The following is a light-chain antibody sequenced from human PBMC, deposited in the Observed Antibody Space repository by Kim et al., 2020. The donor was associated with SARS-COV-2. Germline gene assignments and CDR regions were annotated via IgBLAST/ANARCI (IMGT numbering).Light chain of an antibody. CDR2: QDN. Sequence: PGRTAGVTCSGCKLGGKYVAWDQRKAGRSPVVGICQDNQRPSGIPERFSGSNSGNTATLTISGTQAMDEADYYCQAWDSSTHNYVFGAGTKVTVL. J-gene: IGLJ1*01. CDR1: KLGGKY. CDR3: QAWDSSTHNYV. V-gene: IGLV3-1*01.